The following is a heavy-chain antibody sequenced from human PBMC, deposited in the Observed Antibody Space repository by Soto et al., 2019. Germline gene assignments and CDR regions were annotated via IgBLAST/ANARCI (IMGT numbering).Heavy chain of an antibody. D-gene: IGHD1-1*01. CDR1: GFSLSTGGVG. Sequence: QITLKESGPTLVKPTQTLTLTCTFSGFSLSTGGVGVGWIRQPPGKALEWLALIYWDDDKRYSPPLKSRLTITKDTSKNQVVLIMTNMDPVDTATYYCAHSASPPDLEGQFYPYYYYYGMDVWGQGTTVTVSS. J-gene: IGHJ6*02. CDR3: AHSASPPDLEGQFYPYYYYYGMDV. V-gene: IGHV2-5*02. CDR2: IYWDDDK.